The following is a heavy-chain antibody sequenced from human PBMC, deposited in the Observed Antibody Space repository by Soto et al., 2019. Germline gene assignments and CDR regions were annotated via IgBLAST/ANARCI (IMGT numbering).Heavy chain of an antibody. CDR2: ISGSGGST. V-gene: IGHV3-23*01. CDR1: GFTFSSYA. Sequence: GESLKISCAASGFTFSSYAMSWVRQAPGKGLEWVSAISGSGGSTYYADSVKGRFTISRDNSKNTLYLQMNSLRAEDTAVYYCAKRTNWNLDYWGQGTLVTVSS. CDR3: AKRTNWNLDY. D-gene: IGHD1-1*01. J-gene: IGHJ4*02.